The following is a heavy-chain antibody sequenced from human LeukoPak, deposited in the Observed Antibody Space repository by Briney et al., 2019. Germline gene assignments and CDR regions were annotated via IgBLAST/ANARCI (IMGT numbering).Heavy chain of an antibody. CDR3: ARDRFGVLDAFDI. V-gene: IGHV1-69*05. Sequence: SVKVSCKASGGTFSSYAISWVRQVPGQGLEWMGRIIPIFGTANYAQKFQGRVTITTDESTSTAYMELSSLRSEDTAVYYCARDRFGVLDAFDIWGQGTMVTVSS. D-gene: IGHD2-8*01. J-gene: IGHJ3*02. CDR2: IIPIFGTA. CDR1: GGTFSSYA.